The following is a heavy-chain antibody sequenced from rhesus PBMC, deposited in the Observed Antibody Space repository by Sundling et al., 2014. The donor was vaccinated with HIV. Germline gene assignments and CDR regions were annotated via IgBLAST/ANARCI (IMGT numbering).Heavy chain of an antibody. V-gene: IGHV3-132*01. CDR3: ARGSVELGHWYFDL. D-gene: IGHD1-1*01. Sequence: VEQLVESGGGLVQPGASLRLACAASEFTFSAYDMHWVRQSPGKGLEWISAISIGGGTYYPDSVRGRFTISRDNAKNSLYLQMNSLRAEDTAVYYCARGSVELGHWYFDLWGPGTPITISS. CDR1: EFTFSAYD. J-gene: IGHJ2*01. CDR2: ISIGGGT.